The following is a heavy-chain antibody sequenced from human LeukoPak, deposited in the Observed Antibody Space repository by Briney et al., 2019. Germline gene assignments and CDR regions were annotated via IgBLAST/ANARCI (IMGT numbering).Heavy chain of an antibody. Sequence: GGSLRLSCAASGFTFSSYAMSWVRQAPGKGLEWVSAISGSGGSTYYADSVKGRFTISRDNSKNTLYPQMNSLRAEDTAVYYCAKESVVVPAATTFDYWGQGTLVTVSS. CDR1: GFTFSSYA. CDR3: AKESVVVPAATTFDY. V-gene: IGHV3-23*01. D-gene: IGHD2-2*01. J-gene: IGHJ4*02. CDR2: ISGSGGST.